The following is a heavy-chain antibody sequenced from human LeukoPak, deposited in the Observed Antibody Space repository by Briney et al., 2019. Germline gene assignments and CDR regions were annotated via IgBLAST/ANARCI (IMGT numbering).Heavy chain of an antibody. D-gene: IGHD3-22*01. J-gene: IGHJ6*02. V-gene: IGHV4-59*01. CDR1: GGSISSYY. CDR3: ARTEYYYDSSGYYYGMDV. Sequence: SETLSLTCTVSGGSISSYYWSWIRQPPGKGLEWIGYIYYSGSTNYNPSLKSRVTKSVDTSKNQFSLKLSSVTAADTAVYYCARTEYYYDSSGYYYGMDVWGQGTTVTVSS. CDR2: IYYSGST.